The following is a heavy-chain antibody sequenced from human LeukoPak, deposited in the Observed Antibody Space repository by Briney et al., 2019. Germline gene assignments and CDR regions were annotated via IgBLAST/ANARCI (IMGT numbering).Heavy chain of an antibody. CDR3: ARARRVFNPLYGMDV. Sequence: SETLSLTCAVYGGSFSGYYWSWIRQPPGKGLEWIGYIYYSGSTNYNPSLKSRVTISVDTSKNQFSLKLSSVTAADTAVYYCARARRVFNPLYGMDVWGQGTTVTVSS. CDR1: GGSFSGYY. D-gene: IGHD1-14*01. J-gene: IGHJ6*02. CDR2: IYYSGST. V-gene: IGHV4-59*12.